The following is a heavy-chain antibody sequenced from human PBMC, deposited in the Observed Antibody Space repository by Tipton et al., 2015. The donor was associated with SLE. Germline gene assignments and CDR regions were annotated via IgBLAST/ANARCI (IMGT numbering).Heavy chain of an antibody. CDR1: GASITNFF. CDR2: LYTGGST. J-gene: IGHJ4*02. CDR3: VRLELPATKADY. D-gene: IGHD5-24*01. Sequence: TLSLTCTVSGASITNFFWRWIRQPPVKGLDWIGYLYTGGSTHHNPSLRRRVTISVDTSKNQFSLKLTSVTEADTAVYYCVRLELPATKADYWGPGTLVTVSS. V-gene: IGHV4-4*08.